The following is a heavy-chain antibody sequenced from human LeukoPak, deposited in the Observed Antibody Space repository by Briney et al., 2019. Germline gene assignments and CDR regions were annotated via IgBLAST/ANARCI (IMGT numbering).Heavy chain of an antibody. Sequence: PGGSLRLSCAASGFTFSDYYMSWIRQAPGKGLQWLAYSSTSGSITYYADSVKGRFTISRDNSKNTLFLQMNSLRAEDTAVYYCAKRRGLELLYYYYMDVWGKGTTVTVSS. V-gene: IGHV3-11*01. D-gene: IGHD1-7*01. CDR3: AKRRGLELLYYYYMDV. J-gene: IGHJ6*03. CDR1: GFTFSDYY. CDR2: SSTSGSIT.